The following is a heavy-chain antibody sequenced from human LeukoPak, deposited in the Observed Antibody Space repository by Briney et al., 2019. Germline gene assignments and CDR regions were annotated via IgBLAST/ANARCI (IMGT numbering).Heavy chain of an antibody. CDR3: AREISSWYQTEGRFDP. J-gene: IGHJ5*02. CDR2: IKQDGSEK. Sequence: GGSLRLSCAAYGFTLSNSRVSWVRQAPGKGLEWVANIKQDGSEKYNVESVEGRFTISRDNAKSSLYLQMISLRAEDTAVYFCAREISSWYQTEGRFDPWGQGTLVTVSS. D-gene: IGHD6-13*01. CDR1: GFTLSNSR. V-gene: IGHV3-7*01.